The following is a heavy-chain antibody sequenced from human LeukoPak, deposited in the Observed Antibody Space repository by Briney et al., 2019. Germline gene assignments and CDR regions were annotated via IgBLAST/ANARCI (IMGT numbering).Heavy chain of an antibody. CDR2: INTNTGNP. J-gene: IGHJ4*02. CDR3: ARLFDYTDYPYFDY. V-gene: IGHV7-4-1*02. Sequence: GASVKVSCKASGYTFTSYAINWVRQAPGQGLEWMGWINTNTGNPTYAQGFTGRFVFSLDTSVNTAFLEISSLAAEDSALYFCARLFDYTDYPYFDYWGQGTLVTVSS. CDR1: GYTFTSYA. D-gene: IGHD4-11*01.